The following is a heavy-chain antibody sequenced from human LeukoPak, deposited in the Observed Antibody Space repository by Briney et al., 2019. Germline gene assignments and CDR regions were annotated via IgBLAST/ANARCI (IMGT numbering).Heavy chain of an antibody. Sequence: GGSLRLSCAASGFTFSSYWMHWVRQAPGKGLVWVSRINSDGSSTSYADSVKGRFTISRDNSKNTLYLQMNNLRTEDMAVYYCAKSDIIVVSDAKGNWFDPWGQGSLVTASS. D-gene: IGHD2-2*01. CDR2: INSDGSST. J-gene: IGHJ5*02. CDR3: AKSDIIVVSDAKGNWFDP. V-gene: IGHV3-74*01. CDR1: GFTFSSYW.